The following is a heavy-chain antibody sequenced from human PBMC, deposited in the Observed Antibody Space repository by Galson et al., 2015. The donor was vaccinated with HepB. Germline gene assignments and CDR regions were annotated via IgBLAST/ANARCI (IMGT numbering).Heavy chain of an antibody. D-gene: IGHD1-26*01. Sequence: CTVSGGSISSSSYYWGWIRQPPGKGLEWIGSIYYSGSTYYNPSLKSRVTISVDTSKNQFSLNLSFVTAADTAVYFCARHLVAEWELLLSAFDIWGQGTMVTVSS. J-gene: IGHJ3*02. CDR2: IYYSGST. CDR1: GGSISSSSYY. CDR3: ARHLVAEWELLLSAFDI. V-gene: IGHV4-39*01.